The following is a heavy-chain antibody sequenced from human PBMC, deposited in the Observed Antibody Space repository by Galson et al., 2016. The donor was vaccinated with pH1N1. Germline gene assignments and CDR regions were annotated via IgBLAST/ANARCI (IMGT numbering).Heavy chain of an antibody. V-gene: IGHV1-2*02. CDR3: ARDLYYDTSGYYPLDS. Sequence: SVKVSCKASGYTFTGYFMHWVRQAPGQGLEWMGWINPNNGGTNYAQKFQGRVTLTRDASISTAYMELSRLRSDDTAVYYCARDLYYDTSGYYPLDSWGQGALVIVSS. CDR1: GYTFTGYF. D-gene: IGHD3-22*01. CDR2: INPNNGGT. J-gene: IGHJ5*01.